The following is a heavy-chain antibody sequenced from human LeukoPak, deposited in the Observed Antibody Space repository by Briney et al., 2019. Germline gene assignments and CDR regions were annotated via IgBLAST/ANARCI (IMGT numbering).Heavy chain of an antibody. CDR3: AKPGSEGPLYFDY. Sequence: GGSLRLSCAASGFTFSDYYMSWIRQAPGKGLEWVSFISSSGSIIYYADSVKGRFTISRDNAKNSLYLQMNSLRAEDTAVYYCAKPGSEGPLYFDYWGQGTLVTVSS. CDR1: GFTFSDYY. D-gene: IGHD1-14*01. J-gene: IGHJ4*02. V-gene: IGHV3-11*01. CDR2: ISSSGSII.